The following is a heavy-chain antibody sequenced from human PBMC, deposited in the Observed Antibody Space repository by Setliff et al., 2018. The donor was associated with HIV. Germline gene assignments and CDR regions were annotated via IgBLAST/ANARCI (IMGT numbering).Heavy chain of an antibody. V-gene: IGHV1-2*02. CDR1: GYPFTDYF. J-gene: IGHJ4*02. CDR2: VNPASGGS. Sequence: ASVKVSCKTSGYPFTDYFIHWMRQAPGQGLEWLGWVNPASGGSNYAQNFQGKVTMTRDTSISTAYMQVTRLTSDDTAVYYCARVPKQLLKGAAAYFDYWGQGILVTVSS. D-gene: IGHD1-1*01. CDR3: ARVPKQLLKGAAAYFDY.